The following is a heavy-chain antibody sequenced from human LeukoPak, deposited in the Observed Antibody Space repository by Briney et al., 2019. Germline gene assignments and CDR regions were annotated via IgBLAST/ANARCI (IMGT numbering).Heavy chain of an antibody. CDR1: GFTFSSYD. V-gene: IGHV3-13*01. Sequence: PGGSLRLSCAASGFTFSSYDMRWVRQATGKGLEWVSAIGTAGDTYYPGSVKGRFTISRENAKNSLYLQMNSLRAGDTAVYYCARGRSNWNSLELIDYWGQGTLVTVSS. D-gene: IGHD1/OR15-1a*01. J-gene: IGHJ4*02. CDR2: IGTAGDT. CDR3: ARGRSNWNSLELIDY.